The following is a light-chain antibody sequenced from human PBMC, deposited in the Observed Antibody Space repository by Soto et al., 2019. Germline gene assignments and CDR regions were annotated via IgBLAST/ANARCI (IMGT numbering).Light chain of an antibody. J-gene: IGKJ4*01. Sequence: EVVLTQSPDILSLSPGERATLSCRTSHSVDIYVACYQQKPGKDPTLLLYDASNRVTGILTRFSGSGSGTDFSLTISSLEEEDVAVDYCQQRKHWPPLTFGGGTKVEIK. CDR1: HSVDIY. CDR2: DAS. CDR3: QQRKHWPPLT. V-gene: IGKV3-11*01.